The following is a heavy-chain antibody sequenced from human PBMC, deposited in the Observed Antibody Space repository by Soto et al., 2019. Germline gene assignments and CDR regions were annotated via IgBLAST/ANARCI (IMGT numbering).Heavy chain of an antibody. V-gene: IGHV5-10-1*01. CDR2: IDPSDSFT. CDR3: ARGGPGYGNYFDP. CDR1: GYSFTSSW. Sequence: GESLKISCQASGYSFTSSWINWVRQRAGKGLEWMGRIDPSDSFTNYIPSLEGHVTFSVDKSTNTAFLQWNSLRASDTATYYCARGGPGYGNYFDPWGQGTLVTVSS. D-gene: IGHD5-18*01. J-gene: IGHJ5*02.